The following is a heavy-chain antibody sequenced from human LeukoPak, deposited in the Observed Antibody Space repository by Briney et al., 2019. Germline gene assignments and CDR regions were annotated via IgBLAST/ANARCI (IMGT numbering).Heavy chain of an antibody. Sequence: PGGSLRLSCAASGFTFSSYEMNWVRQAPGKGLEWVSYISSSGSTIYYADSVKGRFTISRDNAKNSLYLQMNSLRAEDTAVYYCAKASVWTMVRVVSYFDDWGQGTLVTVSS. J-gene: IGHJ4*02. CDR2: ISSSGSTI. CDR1: GFTFSSYE. D-gene: IGHD3-10*01. V-gene: IGHV3-48*03. CDR3: AKASVWTMVRVVSYFDD.